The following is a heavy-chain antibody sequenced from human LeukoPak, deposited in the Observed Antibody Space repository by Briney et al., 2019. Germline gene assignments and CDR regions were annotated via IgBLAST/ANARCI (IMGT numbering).Heavy chain of an antibody. Sequence: PGGSLRLSCAASGFTFSDYYMSWIRQAPGKGLEWVGVIWYDGSNKIYAESVKGRFTISRDNSKNTLYLQMNSLRAEDTAVYYCARDRSWGSQCYFDYWGQGTLVTVSS. J-gene: IGHJ4*02. V-gene: IGHV3-33*08. CDR1: GFTFSDYY. D-gene: IGHD7-27*01. CDR2: IWYDGSNK. CDR3: ARDRSWGSQCYFDY.